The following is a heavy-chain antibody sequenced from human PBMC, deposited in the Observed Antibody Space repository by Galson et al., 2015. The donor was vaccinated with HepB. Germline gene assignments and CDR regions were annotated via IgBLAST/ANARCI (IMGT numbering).Heavy chain of an antibody. CDR1: GFTFNTYP. CDR2: ISYNGNTE. CDR3: ARDDGYSITWNAGKY. J-gene: IGHJ4*02. D-gene: IGHD6-13*01. V-gene: IGHV3-30-3*01. Sequence: SLRLSCAASGFTFNTYPMHWVRQAPGKGPEWVAVISYNGNTEYYADSLKGRFTISRDNSNNTLYLQMNSLRAEDTAVYYCARDDGYSITWNAGKYWGQGTLVTVSS.